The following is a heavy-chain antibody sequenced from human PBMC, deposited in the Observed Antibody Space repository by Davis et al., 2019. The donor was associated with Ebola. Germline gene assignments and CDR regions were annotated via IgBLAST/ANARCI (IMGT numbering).Heavy chain of an antibody. Sequence: AASVKVSCKASGYTFTSYAMHWVRQAPGQRLEWMGWINAGNGNTKYSQKFQGRVTITRDTSASTAYMELSSLRSEDTAVYYCARGHCSSTSCYYYGMDVWGQGTTVTVSS. D-gene: IGHD2-2*01. J-gene: IGHJ6*02. CDR1: GYTFTSYA. V-gene: IGHV1-3*01. CDR2: INAGNGNT. CDR3: ARGHCSSTSCYYYGMDV.